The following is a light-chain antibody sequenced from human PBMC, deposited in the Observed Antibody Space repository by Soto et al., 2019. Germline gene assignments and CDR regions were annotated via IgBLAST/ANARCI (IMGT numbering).Light chain of an antibody. V-gene: IGLV2-14*01. Sequence: QSVLTQPASVSGSPGQSITISCTGTSSDVGAYTSVPWYQHHPGKAPKVMIYEVNKRPSGISNRFSGSKSVNTASLTISGLQPEDEAHYYCSSYTSDNRDYVFGTGTKVTVL. CDR1: SSDVGAYTS. CDR3: SSYTSDNRDYV. CDR2: EVN. J-gene: IGLJ1*01.